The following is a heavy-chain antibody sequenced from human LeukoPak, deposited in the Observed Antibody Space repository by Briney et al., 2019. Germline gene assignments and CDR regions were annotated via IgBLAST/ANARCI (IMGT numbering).Heavy chain of an antibody. CDR2: ISGSGGST. D-gene: IGHD6-13*01. J-gene: IGHJ4*02. V-gene: IGHV3-23*01. Sequence: GGSLRLSCAASGFTFSSYAMSWVRQAPGKGLEWVSAISGSGGSTYYADSVKGRFTISRDNSKNTLYLQMNSLRAEDTAVYYCAKVRGAAPKMSYFDYWGQGTLVTVSS. CDR3: AKVRGAAPKMSYFDY. CDR1: GFTFSSYA.